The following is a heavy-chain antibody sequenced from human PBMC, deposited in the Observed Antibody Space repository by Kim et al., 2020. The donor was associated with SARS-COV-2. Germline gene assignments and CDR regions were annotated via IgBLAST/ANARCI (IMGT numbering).Heavy chain of an antibody. D-gene: IGHD6-13*01. CDR3: AGSSSRLEY. CDR2: SN. J-gene: IGHJ4*02. V-gene: IGHV3-74*01. Sequence: SNNHADSVKGRFTIASDNAQNMLYLQMNSLRAEDTAVYYCAGSSSRLEYWGQGTLVTVSP.